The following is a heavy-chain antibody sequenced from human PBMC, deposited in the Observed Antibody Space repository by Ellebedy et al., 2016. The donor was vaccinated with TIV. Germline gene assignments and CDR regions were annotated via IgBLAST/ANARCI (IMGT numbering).Heavy chain of an antibody. J-gene: IGHJ6*02. CDR2: IKFDGSEK. V-gene: IGHV3-7*01. Sequence: GESLKISCTTSGFTFSTYWMSWVRQAPGKGLEWVANIKFDGSEKYYVASVRGRFTISRDNARNSLFLQMNSLRAEDTAVYYCVRDRFRDTGMVNYYSYGMDVWGQGTTVTVSS. CDR3: VRDRFRDTGMVNYYSYGMDV. D-gene: IGHD5-18*01. CDR1: GFTFSTYW.